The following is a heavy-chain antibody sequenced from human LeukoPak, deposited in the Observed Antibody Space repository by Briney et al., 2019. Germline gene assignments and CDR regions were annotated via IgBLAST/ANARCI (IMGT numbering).Heavy chain of an antibody. CDR2: ISGSGGST. CDR3: AKPINTGWSWARGNDY. J-gene: IGHJ4*02. V-gene: IGHV3-23*01. Sequence: GGSLRLSCAASTFTFNTYAMSWVRQAPGKGLEWASAISGSGGSTSYADSVKGRFTISRDNSKNTLYLQMNSLRAEDTALYHCAKPINTGWSWARGNDYWGQGTLVTVSS. CDR1: TFTFNTYA. D-gene: IGHD6-19*01.